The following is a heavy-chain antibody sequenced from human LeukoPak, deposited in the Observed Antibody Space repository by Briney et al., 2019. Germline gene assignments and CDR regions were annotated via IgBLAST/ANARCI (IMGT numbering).Heavy chain of an antibody. Sequence: GGSLRPSCVASGFTFSSYGMSWVRQAPGKGLEWVSAISGSGGNTYYADSVKGRFTISRDNSKNTLYLQMNSLRAEDTAVYFCAKVREGYNYFPFDYWGQGTLVTVSS. CDR1: GFTFSSYG. V-gene: IGHV3-23*01. CDR2: ISGSGGNT. D-gene: IGHD5-24*01. J-gene: IGHJ4*02. CDR3: AKVREGYNYFPFDY.